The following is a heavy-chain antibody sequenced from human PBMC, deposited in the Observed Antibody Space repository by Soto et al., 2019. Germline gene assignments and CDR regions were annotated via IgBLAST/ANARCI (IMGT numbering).Heavy chain of an antibody. J-gene: IGHJ4*02. D-gene: IGHD3-3*01. CDR3: AREVYYDFWSGYRYYFDY. CDR2: ISAYNGNT. V-gene: IGHV1-18*01. Sequence: ASVKVSCKASGYTFTSYGISWVRLAPGQGLEWMGWISAYNGNTNYAQKLQGRVTMTTDTSTSTAYMELRSLRSDDTAVYYCAREVYYDFWSGYRYYFDYWGQGTLVTVSS. CDR1: GYTFTSYG.